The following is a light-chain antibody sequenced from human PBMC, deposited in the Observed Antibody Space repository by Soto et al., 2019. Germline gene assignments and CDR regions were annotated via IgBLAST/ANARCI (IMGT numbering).Light chain of an antibody. J-gene: IGKJ1*01. CDR1: QDIKND. V-gene: IGKV1-6*01. Sequence: AIQVTQSPSSLSASVGDRVTITCRASQDIKNDLGWYQQTPGKRPKLLNYAASTLERGVPSRISSSGSGKDFTLTIRSLQPEDSGTYYCRHDYTYPRTFGQGTKVDIK. CDR3: RHDYTYPRT. CDR2: AAS.